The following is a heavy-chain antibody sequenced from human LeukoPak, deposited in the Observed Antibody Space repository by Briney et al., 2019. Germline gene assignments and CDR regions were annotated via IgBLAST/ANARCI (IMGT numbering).Heavy chain of an antibody. CDR1: GGSISSYY. J-gene: IGHJ6*02. D-gene: IGHD2-21*02. CDR3: ARDQSGGAYCGGDCYSRWVKSRDGMDV. Sequence: SETLSLTCTVSGGSISSYYWSWIRQPAGKGLEWIGRIYTSGSTNYNPSLKSRVTMSVDTSKNQFSLKLSSVTAADTAVYYCARDQSGGAYCGGDCYSRWVKSRDGMDVWGQGTTVTVSS. CDR2: IYTSGST. V-gene: IGHV4-4*07.